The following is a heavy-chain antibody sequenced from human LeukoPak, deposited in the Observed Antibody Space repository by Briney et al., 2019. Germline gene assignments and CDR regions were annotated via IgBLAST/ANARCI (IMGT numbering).Heavy chain of an antibody. Sequence: ASVKVSCKASGYTFTGYYTHWVRQAPGQGLEWMGWINPNSGGTNYAQKFQGRVTMTRDTSISTAYMELSRLRSDDTAVYYCAREVKVVRGVITYFDYWGQGTLVTVSS. CDR3: AREVKVVRGVITYFDY. V-gene: IGHV1-2*02. J-gene: IGHJ4*02. CDR2: INPNSGGT. D-gene: IGHD3-10*01. CDR1: GYTFTGYY.